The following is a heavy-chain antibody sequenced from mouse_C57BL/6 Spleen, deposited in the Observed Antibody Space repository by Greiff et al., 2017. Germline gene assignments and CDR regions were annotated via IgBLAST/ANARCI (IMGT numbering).Heavy chain of an antibody. CDR2: IYPGSGST. Sequence: LVESGAELVKPGASVKMSCKASGYTFTSYWITWVKQRPGQGLEWIGDIYPGSGSTNYNEKFKSKATLTVDTSSSTAYMQLSSLTSEDSAVYYCARGNYVIDWYFDVWGTGTTVTVSS. J-gene: IGHJ1*03. CDR1: GYTFTSYW. CDR3: ARGNYVIDWYFDV. V-gene: IGHV1-55*01. D-gene: IGHD2-1*01.